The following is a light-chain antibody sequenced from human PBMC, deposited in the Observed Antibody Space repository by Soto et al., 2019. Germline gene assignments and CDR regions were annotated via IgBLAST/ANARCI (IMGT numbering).Light chain of an antibody. V-gene: IGKV3-11*01. Sequence: EIVLTQSPVTLSLSPGERATLSCRASQSISSYLVWYQQKPGQAPRLLIYDASNRATGIPARFSGSGSGPDFTLTISSLEPEDFAVYYCQQRSNRPPWTFGHGTKVEIK. CDR3: QQRSNRPPWT. CDR1: QSISSY. J-gene: IGKJ1*01. CDR2: DAS.